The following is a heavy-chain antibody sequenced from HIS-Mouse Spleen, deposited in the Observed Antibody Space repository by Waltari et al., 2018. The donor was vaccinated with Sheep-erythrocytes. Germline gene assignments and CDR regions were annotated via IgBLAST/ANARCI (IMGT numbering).Heavy chain of an antibody. J-gene: IGHJ4*02. CDR2: INHSGRT. V-gene: IGHV4-34*01. CDR1: GGSFSGYY. D-gene: IGHD3-9*01. CDR3: ARGGRRTGFDY. Sequence: QVQLQQWGAGLLKPSETLSLTCAVYGGSFSGYYWSWIRQPPGKGLEWIGEINHSGRTHYHPSLKGRVTLSVDTSKNQFSLKRSSVTAADTAVYYCARGGRRTGFDYWGQGTLVTVSS.